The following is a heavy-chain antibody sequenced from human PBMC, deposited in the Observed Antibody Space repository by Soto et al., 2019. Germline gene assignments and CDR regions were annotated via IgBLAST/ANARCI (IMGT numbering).Heavy chain of an antibody. CDR1: GGSISSYY. V-gene: IGHV4-59*01. Sequence: SETLSLTCTVSGGSISSYYWSWIRQPPGKGLEWIGYIYYSGSINYNPSLKSRVTISVDTSKNQFSLKLSSVTAADTAVYYCARAWQYSSGFFDYWGQGTLVTVSS. CDR2: IYYSGSI. CDR3: ARAWQYSSGFFDY. D-gene: IGHD6-19*01. J-gene: IGHJ4*02.